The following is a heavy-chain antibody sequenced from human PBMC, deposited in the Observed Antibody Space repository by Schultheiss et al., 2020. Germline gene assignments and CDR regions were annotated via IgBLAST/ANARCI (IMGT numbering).Heavy chain of an antibody. CDR3: ARGIYCSGGSCPNWFDP. CDR2: INPNSGGT. CDR1: GYTFTSYG. D-gene: IGHD2-15*01. J-gene: IGHJ5*02. V-gene: IGHV1-2*06. Sequence: ASVKVSCKASGYTFTSYGISWVRQAPGQGLEWMGRINPNSGGTNYAQKFQGRVTMTRDTSISTAYMELSRLRSDDTAVYYCARGIYCSGGSCPNWFDPWGQGTLVTVSS.